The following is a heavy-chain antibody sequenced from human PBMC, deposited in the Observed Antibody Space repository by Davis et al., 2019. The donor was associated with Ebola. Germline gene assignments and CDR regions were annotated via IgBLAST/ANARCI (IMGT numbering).Heavy chain of an antibody. CDR1: GYSFNTYW. V-gene: IGHV5-51*01. Sequence: GESLKISCRGSGYSFNTYWIGWVRQMPGKGLEWMGIIYPGDSDTRYSPSFQGQVTISTDKSISTAYLQWSSLKASDTAMYYCARPSITGTADAFDIWGQGTMVTASS. CDR2: IYPGDSDT. D-gene: IGHD1-20*01. J-gene: IGHJ3*02. CDR3: ARPSITGTADAFDI.